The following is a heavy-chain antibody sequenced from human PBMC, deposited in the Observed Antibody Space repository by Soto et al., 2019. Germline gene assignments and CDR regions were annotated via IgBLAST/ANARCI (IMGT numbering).Heavy chain of an antibody. J-gene: IGHJ6*02. Sequence: GASVKVSCKASGFTFTSSAVQWVRQARGQRLEWIGWIVVGSGNTNYAQKFQERVTITRDMSTSTAYMELSSLRSEDTAVYYCAADLPYGSGSYYGMDVWGQGTTVTVSS. CDR1: GFTFTSSA. CDR3: AADLPYGSGSYYGMDV. D-gene: IGHD3-10*01. CDR2: IVVGSGNT. V-gene: IGHV1-58*01.